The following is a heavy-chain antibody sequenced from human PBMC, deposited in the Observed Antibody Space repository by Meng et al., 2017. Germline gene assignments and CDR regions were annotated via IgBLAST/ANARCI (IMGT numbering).Heavy chain of an antibody. CDR2: TYYSGNT. CDR1: RGSISSGGYY. D-gene: IGHD3-22*01. Sequence: SETLSLTYTVSRGSISSGGYYWSWIRQHPGKGLEWIGHTYYSGNTYYNPSLKSLVTISVDTSKNQFSLKLSSVTAADTAVYYCARAGDSSGYYDYWGQGTLVTVSS. CDR3: ARAGDSSGYYDY. J-gene: IGHJ4*02. V-gene: IGHV4-31*01.